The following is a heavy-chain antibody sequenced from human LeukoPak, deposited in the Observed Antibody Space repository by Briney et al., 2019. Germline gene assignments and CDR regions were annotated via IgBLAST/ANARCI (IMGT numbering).Heavy chain of an antibody. Sequence: SVKVSCKASGGTFSIYAISWVRQAPGQGLEWMGGIIPIFGTANYAQKFQGRVTITADESTSTAYMELSSLRSEDTAVYYCARAVGYCSSTSCYTDWFDPWGQGTLVTVSS. CDR1: GGTFSIYA. D-gene: IGHD2-2*02. CDR2: IIPIFGTA. J-gene: IGHJ5*02. CDR3: ARAVGYCSSTSCYTDWFDP. V-gene: IGHV1-69*13.